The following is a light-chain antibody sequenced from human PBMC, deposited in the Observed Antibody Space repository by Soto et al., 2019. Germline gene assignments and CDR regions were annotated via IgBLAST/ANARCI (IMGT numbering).Light chain of an antibody. J-gene: IGKJ1*01. CDR2: DAS. CDR1: QGVNTN. CDR3: QQYNNWPWT. V-gene: IGKV3-15*01. Sequence: HSPATLSVSPGALATLSCRASQGVNTNLAWYQQKPGQAPRLLISDASTRATGIPARFRGSGSGTEFTLTISSLQSEDFAVYYCQQYNNWPWTFGQGTKVDIK.